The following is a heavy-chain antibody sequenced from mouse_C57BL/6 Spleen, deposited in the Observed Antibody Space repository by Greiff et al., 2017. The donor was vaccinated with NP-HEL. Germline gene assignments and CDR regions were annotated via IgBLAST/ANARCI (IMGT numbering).Heavy chain of an antibody. CDR3: ARMTAQAGFAY. J-gene: IGHJ3*01. V-gene: IGHV1-80*01. D-gene: IGHD3-2*02. CDR1: GYAFSSYW. Sequence: QVQLQQSGAELVKPGASVKISCKASGYAFSSYWMNWVKQRPGKGLEWIGQIYPGDGDTNYNGKFKGKATLTADKSSSTAYLQLSSLTSEDSAVYFCARMTAQAGFAYWGQGTLVTVSA. CDR2: IYPGDGDT.